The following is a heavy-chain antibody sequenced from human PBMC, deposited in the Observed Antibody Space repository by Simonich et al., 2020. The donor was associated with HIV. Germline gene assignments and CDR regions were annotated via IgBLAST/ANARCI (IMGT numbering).Heavy chain of an antibody. Sequence: QVQLQQWCAGLLKPSETLSLTCAVYGGSFSGYYWSWIRQPPGKGLEWIGEINHSGSRNYNPTLNSRVTISVDTSKNQFSLKLSSVTAADTAVYYCASGGPRFLEWLSPFDYWGQGTLVTVSS. CDR1: GGSFSGYY. CDR3: ASGGPRFLEWLSPFDY. J-gene: IGHJ4*02. V-gene: IGHV4-34*01. D-gene: IGHD3-3*01. CDR2: INHSGSR.